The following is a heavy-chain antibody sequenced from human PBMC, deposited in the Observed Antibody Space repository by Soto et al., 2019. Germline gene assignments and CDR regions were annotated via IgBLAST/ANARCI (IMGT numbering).Heavy chain of an antibody. CDR3: AKNRVFWSGHWNH. V-gene: IGHV3-23*01. Sequence: GGSLRLSCAASGFTFSSYAMSWVRQAPGKGLEWVSGFSGSGGNTYYADSVKGRFTISRDNSKNTLYLQMNSLRAEDTAVYYCAKNRVFWSGHWNHWGQGTLVTVSS. CDR1: GFTFSSYA. CDR2: FSGSGGNT. D-gene: IGHD3-3*01. J-gene: IGHJ5*02.